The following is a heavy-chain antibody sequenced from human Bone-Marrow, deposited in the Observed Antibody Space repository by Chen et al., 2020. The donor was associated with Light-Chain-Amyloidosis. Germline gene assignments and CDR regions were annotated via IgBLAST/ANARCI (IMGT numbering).Heavy chain of an antibody. CDR1: GYTFPNYW. V-gene: IGHV5-51*01. J-gene: IGHJ4*02. Sequence: EVQLEQSGPEVKKPGESLKISCKGSGYTFPNYWIGWVRQMPGKGLEWMGVIYPDDSDASSSPSFEGHVTISADKSITAAYLQWRSRKASDTAMYYCARRRDGYNFDYWGQGTLVTVSS. D-gene: IGHD5-12*01. CDR2: IYPDDSDA. CDR3: ARRRDGYNFDY.